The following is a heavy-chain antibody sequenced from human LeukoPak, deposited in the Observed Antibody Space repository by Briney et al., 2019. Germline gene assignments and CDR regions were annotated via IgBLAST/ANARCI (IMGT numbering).Heavy chain of an antibody. J-gene: IGHJ6*02. V-gene: IGHV4-39*01. CDR1: GGSISSSSYY. CDR2: IYYSGST. CDR3: ASLSSGWYYYYYGMDV. Sequence: SETLSLTCTVSGGSISSSSYYWGWIRQPPGKGLEWIGSIYYSGSTYYSPSLKSRVTISVDTSKNQSSLKLSSVTAADTAVYYCASLSSGWYYYYYGMDVWGQGTTVTVSS. D-gene: IGHD6-19*01.